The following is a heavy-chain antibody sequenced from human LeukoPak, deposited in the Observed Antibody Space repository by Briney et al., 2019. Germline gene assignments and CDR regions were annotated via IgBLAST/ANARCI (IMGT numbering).Heavy chain of an antibody. D-gene: IGHD5-12*01. CDR3: ARVAGSGYDPYYLDY. Sequence: GASLKVSCKASGYTFTSYYMHWVRQAPGQGLEWMGIINPSGDSLSYAQKFQGRITMTRDTSTSTVYMELSSLRSDDTATYYCARVAGSGYDPYYLDYSGQGTLVTVSS. CDR1: GYTFTSYY. V-gene: IGHV1-46*01. J-gene: IGHJ4*02. CDR2: INPSGDSL.